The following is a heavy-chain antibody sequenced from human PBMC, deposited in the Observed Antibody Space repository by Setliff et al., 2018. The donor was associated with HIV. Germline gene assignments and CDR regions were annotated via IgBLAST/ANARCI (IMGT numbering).Heavy chain of an antibody. V-gene: IGHV4-61*09. Sequence: PSETLSLTCTVSGGSISSGNHYWSWIRQPAGKALAWIGHIYTSGSTSYNPSLKSRVTISVDTSNSQFSLKLISVTAADTAVYYCAREIPFRGNTDDAFDIWGQGTMVTVSS. CDR3: AREIPFRGNTDDAFDI. CDR1: GGSISSGNHY. CDR2: IYTSGST. J-gene: IGHJ3*02. D-gene: IGHD3-10*01.